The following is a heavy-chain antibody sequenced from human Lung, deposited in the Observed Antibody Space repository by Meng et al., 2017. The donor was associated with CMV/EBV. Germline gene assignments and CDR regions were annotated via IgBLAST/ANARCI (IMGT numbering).Heavy chain of an antibody. Sequence: SXXVSXKASGGTFNSYAISWVRQAPGQGLEWMGGIIPILGIANYAQKFQGRVTITADKSTSTAYMELSSLRSEDTAVYYCARAFDSNYDYYYYGMDVWGQETTVTVSS. CDR3: ARAFDSNYDYYYYGMDV. D-gene: IGHD4-11*01. J-gene: IGHJ6*02. CDR2: IIPILGIA. V-gene: IGHV1-69*10. CDR1: GGTFNSYA.